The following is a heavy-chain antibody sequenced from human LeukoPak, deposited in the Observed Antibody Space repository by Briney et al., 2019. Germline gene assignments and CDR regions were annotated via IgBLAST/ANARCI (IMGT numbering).Heavy chain of an antibody. D-gene: IGHD6-19*01. CDR3: AKDSGSGWHAVDY. CDR1: ALMFNTYN. Sequence: GGSLRLSCAASALMFNTYNMHWVRQAPGKGLDWVAFIGHDARNDHYVDSVKGRFTVSRDNSRNTLYLQMNSLRAEDTAVYYCAKDSGSGWHAVDYWGQGTLATVSS. J-gene: IGHJ4*02. CDR2: IGHDARND. V-gene: IGHV3-30*02.